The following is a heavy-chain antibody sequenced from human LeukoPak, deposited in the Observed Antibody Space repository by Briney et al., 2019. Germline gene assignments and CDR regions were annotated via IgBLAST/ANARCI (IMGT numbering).Heavy chain of an antibody. CDR3: ARESIQLQIHSFDF. CDR1: GFTFSVYA. J-gene: IGHJ4*02. Sequence: GGSLRLSCAASGFTFSVYAMNWVRQAPGKGLGWVSGISGSDAGTYYADSVKGRFTISRDNSKNTLYLQMNSLRAEDTAVYYCARESIQLQIHSFDFWGQGTLVTVSS. D-gene: IGHD5-18*01. CDR2: ISGSDAGT. V-gene: IGHV3-23*01.